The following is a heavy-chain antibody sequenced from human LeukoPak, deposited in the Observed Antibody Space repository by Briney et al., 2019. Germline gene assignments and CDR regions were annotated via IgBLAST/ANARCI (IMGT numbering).Heavy chain of an antibody. CDR2: IYWDNDK. Sequence: SGPTLVKPTQTLTLTCTFSGLSLSTSGVRVGWIRQPPGKALEWLAVIYWDNDKPSRLYMKSRLTSANDTSNNDVILIMTNMDPADTATYYCAHRRPGKINGWENSYFDNWAARTLVTVSS. CDR1: GLSLSTSGVR. D-gene: IGHD6-19*01. V-gene: IGHV2-5*02. CDR3: AHRRPGKINGWENSYFDN. J-gene: IGHJ4*02.